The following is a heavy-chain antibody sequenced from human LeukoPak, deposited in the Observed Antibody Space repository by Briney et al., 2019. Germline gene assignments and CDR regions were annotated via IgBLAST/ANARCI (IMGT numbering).Heavy chain of an antibody. V-gene: IGHV4-31*03. CDR3: ARALPLVAWFDP. Sequence: PSETLSLTCTVSGGSISSGGYYWSWIRQHPGKGLEWIGYIYYSGSSYYNPSLKSRVTISVDTSKNQFSLKLSSVTAADTAVYYCARALPLVAWFDPWGQGALVTVSS. J-gene: IGHJ5*02. CDR2: IYYSGSS. CDR1: GGSISSGGYY.